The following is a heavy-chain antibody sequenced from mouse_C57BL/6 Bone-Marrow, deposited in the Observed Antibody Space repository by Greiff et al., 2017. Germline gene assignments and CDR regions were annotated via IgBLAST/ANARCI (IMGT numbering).Heavy chain of an antibody. J-gene: IGHJ3*01. CDR3: ASLHVFAY. CDR2: ICSGGST. V-gene: IGHV2-2*01. CDR1: GLSLTSYG. Sequence: QVQLQQSGPGLVPPSQSLSITCTDSGLSLTSYGVHCLRQSPGMGLEWLGAICSGGSTGYTAVFISRPCISKDNTTSRVVYKKISRQADDTAMDYYASLHVFAYWGQGTLVTVSA.